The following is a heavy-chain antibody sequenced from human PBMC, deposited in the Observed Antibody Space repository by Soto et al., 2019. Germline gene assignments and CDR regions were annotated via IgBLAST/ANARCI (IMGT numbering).Heavy chain of an antibody. CDR1: GFTFSSYG. D-gene: IGHD6-6*01. Sequence: PGGSLRLSCAASGFTFSSYGTHWVRQAPGKGLEWVAVIWYDGSNKYYADSVKGRFTISRDNSKNTLYLQMNSLRAEDTAVYYCARDFGGLYSSSSGYGMDVWGQGTTVTVSS. J-gene: IGHJ6*02. CDR2: IWYDGSNK. V-gene: IGHV3-33*01. CDR3: ARDFGGLYSSSSGYGMDV.